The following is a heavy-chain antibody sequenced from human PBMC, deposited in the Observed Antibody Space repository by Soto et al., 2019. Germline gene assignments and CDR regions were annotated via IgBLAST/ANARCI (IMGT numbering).Heavy chain of an antibody. D-gene: IGHD3-3*01. V-gene: IGHV1-24*01. Sequence: ASVKVSCKVSGYTLAELSMHWVRQAPGKGLEWMGGFDPEDGETIYAQKFQGRVTMTEDTSTDTAYMELSSLRSEDTAVYYCATLLAVLEYYFDYWGQGTLVTVSS. CDR1: GYTLAELS. CDR2: FDPEDGET. CDR3: ATLLAVLEYYFDY. J-gene: IGHJ4*02.